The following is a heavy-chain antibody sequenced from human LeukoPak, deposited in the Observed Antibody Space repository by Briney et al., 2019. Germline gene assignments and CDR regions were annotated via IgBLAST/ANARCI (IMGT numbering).Heavy chain of an antibody. J-gene: IGHJ3*02. Sequence: SETLSLTCTVSGGSISSYYWSWIRQPPGKGLEWIGYIYYSGSTNYNPSLKSRVTISVDTSKNQFSLKLSSVTAADTAVYYCARNLMYSSGWYDAFDIWGQGTMVTVSS. V-gene: IGHV4-59*01. CDR3: ARNLMYSSGWYDAFDI. CDR2: IYYSGST. CDR1: GGSISSYY. D-gene: IGHD6-19*01.